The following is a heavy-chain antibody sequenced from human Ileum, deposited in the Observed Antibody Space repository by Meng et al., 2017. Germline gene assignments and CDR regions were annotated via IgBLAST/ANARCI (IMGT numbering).Heavy chain of an antibody. Sequence: GESLKISCAASGVTFDDYDMTWIRQAPGKGLEWVSGISWNGGSTGYADAVKGRFTISRDSAKNSLYLQMNSLRAEDTALYYCAMGQYCSSTSCSRPNYYYYYGLDVWGQGTTVTGAS. D-gene: IGHD2-2*01. CDR3: AMGQYCSSTSCSRPNYYYYYGLDV. CDR1: GVTFDDYD. J-gene: IGHJ6*02. CDR2: ISWNGGST. V-gene: IGHV3-20*04.